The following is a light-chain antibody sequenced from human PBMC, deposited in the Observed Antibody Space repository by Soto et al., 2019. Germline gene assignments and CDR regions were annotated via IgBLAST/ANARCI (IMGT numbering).Light chain of an antibody. J-gene: IGKJ4*01. CDR1: QSISTY. CDR2: DAS. CDR3: QQRRNWPPLT. Sequence: EVVLTQSPATLSLSPGERATLSCTASQSISTYLTWYQHKPGQAPRLLIYDASRRAPGIPARFSGSGSGTDFTLTISSLEPEDFAVSYCQQRRNWPPLTFGGGTKVEIK. V-gene: IGKV3-11*01.